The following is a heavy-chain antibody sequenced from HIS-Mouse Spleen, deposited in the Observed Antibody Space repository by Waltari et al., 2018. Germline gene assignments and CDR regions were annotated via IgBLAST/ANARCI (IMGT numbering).Heavy chain of an antibody. D-gene: IGHD6-13*01. CDR1: GGSISSSSYY. CDR2: IYYSGSN. V-gene: IGHV4-39*07. CDR3: AREIPYSSSWYDWYFDL. J-gene: IGHJ2*01. Sequence: QLQLQESGPGLVKPSETLSLTCTVSGGSISSSSYYWGWTRQPPGKGLEWIGSIYYSGSNYYNPSLKSRVTISVDTSKNQFSLKLSSVTAADTAVYYCAREIPYSSSWYDWYFDLWGRGTLVTVSS.